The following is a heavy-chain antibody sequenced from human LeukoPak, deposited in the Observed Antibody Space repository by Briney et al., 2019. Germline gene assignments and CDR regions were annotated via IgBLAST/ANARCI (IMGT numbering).Heavy chain of an antibody. V-gene: IGHV3-23*01. CDR2: VSGSGHTT. J-gene: IGHJ4*02. Sequence: GGSLRLSCAASGFTFSSYALSWVRQAPGKGMEWVSTVSGSGHTTYYADSVKGRFTISRDNSKSTVYLQMNSLRAEDTAVYYCAKAPARIVVVITTFDYWGQGTLVTVSS. D-gene: IGHD3-22*01. CDR1: GFTFSSYA. CDR3: AKAPARIVVVITTFDY.